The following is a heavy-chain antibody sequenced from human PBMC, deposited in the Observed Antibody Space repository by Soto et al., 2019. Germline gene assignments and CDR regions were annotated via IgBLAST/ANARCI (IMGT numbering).Heavy chain of an antibody. CDR2: VYYSGST. CDR1: GGSISSGGSY. V-gene: IGHV4-31*03. Sequence: QVQLQESGPGLVKPSPTLSLTCTVSGGSISSGGSYWGWLRQHPGQGLEWIGYVYYSGSTYYKPSLQSRLTISVDTSKTQFSLKLSSVTAAGTAVYYCARGVTMFRGVIHTRYFDYGGQGTLVTVSS. D-gene: IGHD3-10*01. J-gene: IGHJ4*02. CDR3: ARGVTMFRGVIHTRYFDY.